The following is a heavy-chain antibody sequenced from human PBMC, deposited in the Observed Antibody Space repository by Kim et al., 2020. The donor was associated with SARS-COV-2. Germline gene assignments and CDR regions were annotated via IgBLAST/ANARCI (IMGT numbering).Heavy chain of an antibody. D-gene: IGHD6-13*01. Sequence: ADSGKVRFTIARDNSKNTLYLQMNSLRAEDTAVYYCARGLAAAGFDAFDIWGQGTMVTVSS. CDR3: ARGLAAAGFDAFDI. J-gene: IGHJ3*02. V-gene: IGHV3-30*01.